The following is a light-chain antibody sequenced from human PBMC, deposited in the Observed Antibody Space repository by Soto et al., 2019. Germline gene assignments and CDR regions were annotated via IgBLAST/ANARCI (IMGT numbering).Light chain of an antibody. CDR3: SSYSTTNTLYV. Sequence: QSALTQPASVSGSPGQSITISCTGTSRDVGNYKYVSWYQQDPGKAPKLIIFEVSNRPSGVSSRFSGSKSDNTAFLTISGLQAADEADYYSSSYSTTNTLYVFGTGTKLTVL. V-gene: IGLV2-14*01. J-gene: IGLJ1*01. CDR2: EVS. CDR1: SRDVGNYKY.